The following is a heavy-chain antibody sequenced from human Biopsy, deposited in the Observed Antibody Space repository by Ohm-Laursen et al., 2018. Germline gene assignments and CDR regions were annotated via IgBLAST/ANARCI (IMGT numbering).Heavy chain of an antibody. V-gene: IGHV4-59*02. CDR1: GDSVTKYY. Sequence: PSQTLSLTCTVSGDSVTKYYWSWIRQPPGKGLEWIGHIYYSVMTNYNPSLQSRVSISVDTSTNQVSLTLSSVTAADTAVYYCARHSGILNYGNFKYYHYYGMDVWGQGTKVTVSS. J-gene: IGHJ6*02. CDR2: IYYSVMT. CDR3: ARHSGILNYGNFKYYHYYGMDV. D-gene: IGHD4-11*01.